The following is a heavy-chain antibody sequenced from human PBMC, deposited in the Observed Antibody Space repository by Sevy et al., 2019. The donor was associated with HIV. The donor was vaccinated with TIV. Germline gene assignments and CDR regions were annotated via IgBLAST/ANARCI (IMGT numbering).Heavy chain of an antibody. D-gene: IGHD3-22*01. Sequence: GGSLRLSCAASGFTFSSYGMNWVRQAPGKGLEWVSSISSSSSYIYYADSVKGRFTISRDNAKNSLYLQMNSLRAEDTAVYYCARDPEYYDSSGYYPDAFDIWGQGTMVTVSS. CDR3: ARDPEYYDSSGYYPDAFDI. V-gene: IGHV3-21*01. CDR1: GFTFSSYG. J-gene: IGHJ3*02. CDR2: ISSSSSYI.